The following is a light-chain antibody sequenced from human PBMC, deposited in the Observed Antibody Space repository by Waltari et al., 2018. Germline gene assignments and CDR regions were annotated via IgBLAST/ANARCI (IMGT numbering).Light chain of an antibody. J-gene: IGLJ1*01. CDR2: DVS. CDR1: SSDVGGYNF. CDR3: SSYTSTNTYV. V-gene: IGLV2-14*03. Sequence: QSALTQPASVSGSPGQSITLSCTGTSSDVGGYNFVSWYQQHPGKAPNLLINDVSKRPSGVSNRFSGSKSGNTASLTISGLQAEDEADYYCSSYTSTNTYVFGTGTEVTVL.